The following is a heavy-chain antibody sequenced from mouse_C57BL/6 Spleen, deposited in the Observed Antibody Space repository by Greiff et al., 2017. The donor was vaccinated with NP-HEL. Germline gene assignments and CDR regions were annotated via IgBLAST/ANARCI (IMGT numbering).Heavy chain of an antibody. Sequence: VQLQQSGAELVKPGASVKMSCKASGYTFTSYWINWVKQRPGQGLEWIGDIYPGGGSTNYNEKFKSKATLTVDTSSSTAYMQLSSLTSEDSAVYYGARSTTMVTTDYFDYWGQGTTLTVSS. CDR1: GYTFTSYW. D-gene: IGHD2-2*01. V-gene: IGHV1-55*01. J-gene: IGHJ2*01. CDR2: IYPGGGST. CDR3: ARSTTMVTTDYFDY.